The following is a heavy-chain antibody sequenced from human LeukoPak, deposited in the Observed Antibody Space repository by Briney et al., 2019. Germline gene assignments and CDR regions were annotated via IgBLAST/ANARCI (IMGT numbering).Heavy chain of an antibody. CDR2: ISSSSSTI. J-gene: IGHJ3*02. CDR3: TRSVVVPAAITDHDAFDI. Sequence: PGGSLRLSCAASGFTFSSYSMNWVRQAPGKGLEWVSYISSSSSTIYYADSVKGRFTISRDNAKNSLYLQMNSLRAEDTAVYYCTRSVVVPAAITDHDAFDIWGQGTMVTVSS. D-gene: IGHD2-2*01. V-gene: IGHV3-48*04. CDR1: GFTFSSYS.